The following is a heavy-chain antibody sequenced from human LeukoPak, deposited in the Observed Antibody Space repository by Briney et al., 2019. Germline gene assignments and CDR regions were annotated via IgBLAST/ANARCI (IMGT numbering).Heavy chain of an antibody. Sequence: SETLSLTCTVSGGSISSYSWSWIRQPPGKGMEFIAYIYYTGNTYFNPSLKSRVTISVDTSKNQFSLKLSSVTAADTAVYYCASDSGYYDGDAFDIWGQGTMVTVSS. J-gene: IGHJ3*02. CDR1: GGSISSYS. D-gene: IGHD3-22*01. CDR2: IYYTGNT. CDR3: ASDSGYYDGDAFDI. V-gene: IGHV4-59*08.